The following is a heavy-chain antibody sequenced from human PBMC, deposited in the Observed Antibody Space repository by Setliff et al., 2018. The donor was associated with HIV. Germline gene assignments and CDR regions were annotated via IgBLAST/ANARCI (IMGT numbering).Heavy chain of an antibody. V-gene: IGHV4-39*01. CDR3: ARLGEYSSSTVPYFDY. CDR2: LFFSGGT. Sequence: SETLSLTCSVSGVSITSRDHFWGWIRQSPGKGLELIGSLFFSGGTFYNSSLKSRLTISADTSKNQFSLRLTAVTAADTAVYYCARLGEYSSSTVPYFDYWGPGILVTVS. CDR1: GVSITSRDHF. J-gene: IGHJ4*02. D-gene: IGHD6-6*01.